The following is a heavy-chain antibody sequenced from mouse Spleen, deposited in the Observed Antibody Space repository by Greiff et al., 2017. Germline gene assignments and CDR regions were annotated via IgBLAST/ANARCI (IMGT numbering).Heavy chain of an antibody. CDR1: GYTFTSYW. D-gene: IGHD3-1*01. CDR3: AREGSGYSLYAMDY. Sequence: QVQLQQPGAELVKPGASVKMSCKASGYTFTSYWITWVKQRPGQGLEWIGDIYPGSGSTNYNEKFKSKATLTVDTSSSTAYMQLSSLTSEDSAVYYCAREGSGYSLYAMDYWGQGTSVTVSS. V-gene: IGHV1-55*01. CDR2: IYPGSGST. J-gene: IGHJ4*01.